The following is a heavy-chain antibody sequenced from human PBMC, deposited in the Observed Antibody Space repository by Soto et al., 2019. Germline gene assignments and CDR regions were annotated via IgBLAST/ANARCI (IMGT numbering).Heavy chain of an antibody. CDR3: ARVLGSSYLFHYYYGMDV. CDR2: INHSGST. D-gene: IGHD6-13*01. Sequence: SETLSLTCAVYGESFSGYYWSWIRQPPGKGLEWIGEINHSGSTNYNPSLKSRVTISVDTSKNQFSLKLSSVTAADTAVYYCARVLGSSYLFHYYYGMDVWGQGTTVTVSS. V-gene: IGHV4-34*01. J-gene: IGHJ6*02. CDR1: GESFSGYY.